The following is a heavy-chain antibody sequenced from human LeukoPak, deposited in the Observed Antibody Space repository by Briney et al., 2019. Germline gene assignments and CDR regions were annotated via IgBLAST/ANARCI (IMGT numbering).Heavy chain of an antibody. J-gene: IGHJ6*03. CDR2: IYYSGST. CDR1: GGSISSYY. D-gene: IGHD5-18*01. CDR3: ARGRGYTAMATYYYYYYMDV. V-gene: IGHV4-59*01. Sequence: SETLSLTCTVSGGSISSYYWSWIRQPPGKGLEWIGYIYYSGSTNYNPSLKSRVTISVDTSKNQFSLKLSTVTAADTAVYYCARGRGYTAMATYYYYYYMDVWGKGTTVTVSS.